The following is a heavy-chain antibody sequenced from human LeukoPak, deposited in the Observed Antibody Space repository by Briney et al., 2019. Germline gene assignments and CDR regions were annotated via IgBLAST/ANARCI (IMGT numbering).Heavy chain of an antibody. CDR1: GFTFNTDT. D-gene: IGHD3-3*01. V-gene: IGHV3-21*01. J-gene: IGHJ4*02. CDR2: ISSTGSST. Sequence: GSLRLSCSASGFTFNTDTMNWVRQAPGKGLEWVSSISSTGSSTYYAESVKGRFTISRDNAKNSLSLQMNSLRAEDTAVYYCANSVFDLWSALRNWGQGTLVTVSS. CDR3: ANSVFDLWSALRN.